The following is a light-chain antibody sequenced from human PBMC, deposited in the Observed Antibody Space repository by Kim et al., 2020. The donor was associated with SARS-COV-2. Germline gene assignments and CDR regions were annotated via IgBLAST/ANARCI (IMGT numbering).Light chain of an antibody. CDR3: NSRDSSGNQV. V-gene: IGLV3-19*01. CDR1: SLRNYF. Sequence: VALGQTVRITCQGDSLRNYFSSWYQQKSGQAPVLLIFAKDNRPSGIPYRFSGSNSGNTASLTITGAQAEDEADYYCNSRDSSGNQVFGGGTQLTVL. CDR2: AKD. J-gene: IGLJ3*02.